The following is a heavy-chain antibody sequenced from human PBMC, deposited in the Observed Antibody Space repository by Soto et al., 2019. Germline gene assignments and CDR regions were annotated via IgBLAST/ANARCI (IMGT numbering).Heavy chain of an antibody. V-gene: IGHV4-59*01. J-gene: IGHJ4*02. CDR3: ASESPSSSGWYVKW. CDR1: GGSISSYY. Sequence: SETLSLTCTVSGGSISSYYWSWIRQPPGKGLEWIGYIHYSGSTNYNPSLKSRVTISVDTSKNQFSLKLSSVTAADTAVYYCASESPSSSGWYVKWWGPGTLVTVSS. D-gene: IGHD6-19*01. CDR2: IHYSGST.